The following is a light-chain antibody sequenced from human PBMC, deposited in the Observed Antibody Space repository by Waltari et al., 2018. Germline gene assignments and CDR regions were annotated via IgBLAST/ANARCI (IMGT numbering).Light chain of an antibody. CDR3: CSDAGSGTYV. V-gene: IGLV2-23*02. J-gene: IGLJ1*01. CDR2: EVT. CDR1: SSDIGKYNS. Sequence: HSALTQPASVSGSPGQSITISCTGTSSDIGKYNSVSWYQHLPGKVPKVMISEVTKRPSGVSNRFSVSKSGNTASLTISGLQADDEAEYYCCSDAGSGTYVFGTGTKLTVV.